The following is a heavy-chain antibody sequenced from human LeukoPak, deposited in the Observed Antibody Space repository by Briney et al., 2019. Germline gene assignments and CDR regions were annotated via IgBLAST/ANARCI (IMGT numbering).Heavy chain of an antibody. CDR2: IHYSGST. Sequence: NPSETLSLTCTVSGGSISSYYWSWIRQPPGKGLEWIGYIHYSGSTNYNPSLKSRVTISVDTSKNQFSLKLTSVTAADTAVYYCARGVPEYYDFWSGYFYYFDYWGQGTLVTVSS. V-gene: IGHV4-59*01. CDR3: ARGVPEYYDFWSGYFYYFDY. CDR1: GGSISSYY. J-gene: IGHJ4*02. D-gene: IGHD3-3*01.